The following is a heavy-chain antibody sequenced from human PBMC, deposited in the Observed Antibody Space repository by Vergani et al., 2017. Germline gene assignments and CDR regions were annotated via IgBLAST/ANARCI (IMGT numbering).Heavy chain of an antibody. Sequence: QVQLVESGGGVVQPGRSLRLSCAASGFTFSRYGMHWVRQAPGKGLEWVAVISYDGSNKYYADSVKGRFTISRDNSKNTLYLQMNSLRAEDTAVYYCELGLIPFDSSGSSYYYAFDIWGQGTMVTVSS. CDR3: ELGLIPFDSSGSSYYYAFDI. D-gene: IGHD3-22*01. J-gene: IGHJ3*02. CDR1: GFTFSRYG. V-gene: IGHV3-30*03. CDR2: ISYDGSNK.